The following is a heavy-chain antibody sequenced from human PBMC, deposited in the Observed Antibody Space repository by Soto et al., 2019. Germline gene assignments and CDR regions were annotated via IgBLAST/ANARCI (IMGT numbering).Heavy chain of an antibody. CDR1: GFTVSSNY. V-gene: IGHV3-53*02. Sequence: EVQVVETGGGLIQPGGSLRLSCAVSGFTVSSNYMSWVRQPPGKGPEWVSDIYSGGSTYYADSVKGRFTISRDNSKNTPYLQRNSLRAEETAVYICARERDGHNPNWFDLWGQGTLVTVSS. CDR2: IYSGGST. D-gene: IGHD2-8*01. CDR3: ARERDGHNPNWFDL. J-gene: IGHJ5*02.